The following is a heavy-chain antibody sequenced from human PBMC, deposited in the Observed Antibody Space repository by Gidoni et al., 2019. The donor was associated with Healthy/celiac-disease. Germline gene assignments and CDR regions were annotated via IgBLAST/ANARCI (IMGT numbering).Heavy chain of an antibody. J-gene: IGHJ5*02. D-gene: IGHD2-8*01. V-gene: IGHV4-34*01. CDR2: INHSGST. CDR3: ARQVYAIVFWFDP. CDR1: GGSFSGYY. Sequence: QVQLQQWGAGLLKPSETLSLTCAVYGGSFSGYYWSWIRQPPGKGLEWIGEINHSGSTNYNPSLKSRVTISVDTSKNQFSLKLSSVTAADTAVYYCARQVYAIVFWFDPWGQGTLVTVSS.